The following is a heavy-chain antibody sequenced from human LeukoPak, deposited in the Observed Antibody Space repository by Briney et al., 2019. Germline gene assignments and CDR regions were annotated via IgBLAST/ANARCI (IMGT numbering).Heavy chain of an antibody. Sequence: SETLSLTCVVYGGSFSGYYWSWIRQPPGKGLEWIGEINHSGSTNYNPSLKSRVTISVDTSKNQFSLKLSSVTAADTAVYYCARGEITIFGVVMSYYFDYWGQGTLVTVSS. J-gene: IGHJ4*02. CDR1: GGSFSGYY. D-gene: IGHD3-3*01. CDR2: INHSGST. CDR3: ARGEITIFGVVMSYYFDY. V-gene: IGHV4-34*01.